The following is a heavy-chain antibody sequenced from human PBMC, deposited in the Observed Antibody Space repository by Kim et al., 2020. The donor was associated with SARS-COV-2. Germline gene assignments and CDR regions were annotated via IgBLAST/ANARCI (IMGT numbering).Heavy chain of an antibody. Sequence: GGSLRLSCAASGFTFSSYGMHWVRQAPGKGLEWVAVIWYDGSNKYYADSVKGRFTISRDNSKNTLYLQMNSLRAEDTAVYYCARGVQQGAVGYFDYWGQGTLVTVSS. CDR2: IWYDGSNK. CDR3: ARGVQQGAVGYFDY. D-gene: IGHD1-26*01. V-gene: IGHV3-33*01. J-gene: IGHJ4*02. CDR1: GFTFSSYG.